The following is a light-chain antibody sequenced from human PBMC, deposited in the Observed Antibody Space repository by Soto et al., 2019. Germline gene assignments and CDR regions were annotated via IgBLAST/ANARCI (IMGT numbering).Light chain of an antibody. V-gene: IGKV3-15*01. J-gene: IGKJ4*01. Sequence: EIVMTQSPATLSVSPGERANLSCRASQSISYELAWYQQKPGQAPRLLIYGASTRATGIPARFSGSGSGTEFTLTISSLQSEDFAVYYCQQYNNWPPLTFGGGTKVEVK. CDR1: QSISYE. CDR2: GAS. CDR3: QQYNNWPPLT.